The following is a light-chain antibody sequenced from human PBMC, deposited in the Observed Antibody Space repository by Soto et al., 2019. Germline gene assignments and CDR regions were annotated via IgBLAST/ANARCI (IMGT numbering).Light chain of an antibody. Sequence: QSVLTQPPSVSAAPGQRVTISYSGSSSNIGNNYVSWYQHLPGTAPKLLIYDNHKRPSGIPDRFSGSRSGTSATLGITGLQTGDEADYYCGTWDSSLSAAVFGGGTQLTVL. CDR1: SSNIGNNY. CDR2: DNH. V-gene: IGLV1-51*01. J-gene: IGLJ7*01. CDR3: GTWDSSLSAAV.